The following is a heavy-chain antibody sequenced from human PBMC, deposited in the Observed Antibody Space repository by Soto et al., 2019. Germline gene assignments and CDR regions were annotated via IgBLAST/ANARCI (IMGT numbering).Heavy chain of an antibody. CDR2: INPNSGGT. Sequence: GASVKVSCKASGYTFTGYYMHWVRRAPGQGLEWMGWINPNSGGTNYAQKFQGWVTMTRDTSISTAYMELSRLRSDDTAVYYCARELRALGYCSGGSCYSYAFDIWGQGTMVTVSS. V-gene: IGHV1-2*04. J-gene: IGHJ3*02. D-gene: IGHD2-15*01. CDR3: ARELRALGYCSGGSCYSYAFDI. CDR1: GYTFTGYY.